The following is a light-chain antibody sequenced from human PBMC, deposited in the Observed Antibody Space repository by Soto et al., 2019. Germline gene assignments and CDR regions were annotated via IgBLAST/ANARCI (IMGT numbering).Light chain of an antibody. V-gene: IGLV2-18*02. CDR1: SSDVGAYNR. CDR3: SSYTSSSTLV. J-gene: IGLJ3*02. CDR2: EVS. Sequence: QSALTQPPSASGSLGQSVTISCTGTSSDVGAYNRVSWYQHHPGKAPKLLIYEVSNRPSGVPDRFSGSKSDNTASLTVSGLQAEDEADYYCSSYTSSSTLVFGGGTKVTVL.